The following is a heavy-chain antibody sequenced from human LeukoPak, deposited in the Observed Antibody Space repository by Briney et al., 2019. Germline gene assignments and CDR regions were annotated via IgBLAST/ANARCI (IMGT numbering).Heavy chain of an antibody. D-gene: IGHD3-22*01. CDR3: ARLGYDSSGYPLDY. CDR2: IYYSGST. Sequence: SETLSLTCAVYGGSFSSYYWRWIRQPPGKGLEWIGYIYYSGSTNYNPSLKSRVTISVDTSKNQFSLKLSSVTAADTAVYYCARLGYDSSGYPLDYWGQGTLVTVSS. CDR1: GGSFSSYY. V-gene: IGHV4-59*08. J-gene: IGHJ4*02.